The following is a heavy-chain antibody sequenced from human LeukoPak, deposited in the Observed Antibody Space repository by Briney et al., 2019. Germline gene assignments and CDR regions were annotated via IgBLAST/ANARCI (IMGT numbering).Heavy chain of an antibody. J-gene: IGHJ4*02. V-gene: IGHV1-18*01. D-gene: IGHD4-17*01. CDR1: GYTFTRYG. CDR3: ARAHITTVTVAGY. Sequence: GGSVKVSCKASGYTFTRYGISWVGQAPGQGLEGMGWISAYNGNRNYAQKLQDRVTMTTDTSTRTAYMEVKRLRADDTAVYYCARAHITTVTVAGYWGQGTLVTVSS. CDR2: ISAYNGNR.